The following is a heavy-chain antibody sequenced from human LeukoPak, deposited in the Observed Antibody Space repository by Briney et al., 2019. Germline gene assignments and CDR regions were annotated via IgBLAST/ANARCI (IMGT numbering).Heavy chain of an antibody. J-gene: IGHJ4*02. CDR1: GFTFSSYW. CDR3: TRGRRGNYFDY. Sequence: QPGGSLRLSCAASGFTFSSYWMRWVRRAPGKGLVWVSCINSDGSSTSYADSVKGRFTISRDNAKNTLYLQMNSLRAEDTAVYYCTRGRRGNYFDYWGQGTLVTVSS. CDR2: INSDGSST. V-gene: IGHV3-74*01. D-gene: IGHD3-16*01.